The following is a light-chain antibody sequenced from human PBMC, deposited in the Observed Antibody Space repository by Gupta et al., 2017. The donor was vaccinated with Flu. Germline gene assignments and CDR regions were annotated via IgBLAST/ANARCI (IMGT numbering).Light chain of an antibody. CDR1: QIVSDW. J-gene: IGKJ1*01. CDR3: QQRTNWQWT. Sequence: IVLTQSPATLSLSPGERATLSCRASQIVSDWFAGYQQKPGQAPRLLIFDASNRASGIPARFSGRGSGTDFTLTISSLEPEDFAVYYCQQRTNWQWTFGQGTKVEIK. CDR2: DAS. V-gene: IGKV3-11*01.